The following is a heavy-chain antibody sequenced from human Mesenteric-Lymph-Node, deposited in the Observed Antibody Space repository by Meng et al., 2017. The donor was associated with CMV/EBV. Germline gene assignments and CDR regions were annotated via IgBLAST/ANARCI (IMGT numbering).Heavy chain of an antibody. CDR2: ISSSGSTI. CDR1: GFTFSSYA. Sequence: GESLKISCAASGFTFSSYAMSWIRQAPGKGLEWVSYISSSGSTIYYADSVKGRFTITRDNAKNSLYLQMNSLRAEDTAVYYCARDSVTAYYYYGMDVWGQGTTVTVSS. V-gene: IGHV3-11*01. D-gene: IGHD1-14*01. J-gene: IGHJ6*02. CDR3: ARDSVTAYYYYGMDV.